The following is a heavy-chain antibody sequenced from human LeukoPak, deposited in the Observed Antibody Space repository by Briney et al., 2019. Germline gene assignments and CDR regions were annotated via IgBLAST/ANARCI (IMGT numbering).Heavy chain of an antibody. CDR2: ISYDGSNK. CDR1: GFSFSNYD. J-gene: IGHJ4*02. CDR3: AKVIGRDSSGWYGPGGGFDY. D-gene: IGHD6-19*01. V-gene: IGHV3-30*18. Sequence: GGSLRLSCAASGFSFSNYDMHWVRQAPGKGLEWVAVISYDGSNKYYADSVKGRFTISRDNSKNTLYLQMNSLRAEDTAVYYCAKVIGRDSSGWYGPGGGFDYWGQGTLVTVSS.